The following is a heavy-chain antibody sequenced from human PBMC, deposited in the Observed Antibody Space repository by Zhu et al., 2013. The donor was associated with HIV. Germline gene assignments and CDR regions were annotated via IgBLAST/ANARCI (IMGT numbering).Heavy chain of an antibody. CDR1: GGSFSGYY. Sequence: VQLQQWGAGLLKPSETLSLTCAVYGGSFSGYYWSWIRQPPGKGLEWIGEINHSGSTNYNPSLKSRVTISVDTSKNQFSLKLSSVTAADTAVYYCARFRITMVRGVKNNWFDPWGQGTLVTVSS. J-gene: IGHJ5*02. CDR2: INHSGST. D-gene: IGHD3-10*01. CDR3: ARFRITMVRGVKNNWFDP. V-gene: IGHV4-34*01.